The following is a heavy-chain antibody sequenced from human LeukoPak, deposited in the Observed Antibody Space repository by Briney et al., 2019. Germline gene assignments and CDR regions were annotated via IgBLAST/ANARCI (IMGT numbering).Heavy chain of an antibody. CDR3: AKGVGATYPYYFDY. J-gene: IGHJ4*02. D-gene: IGHD1-26*01. Sequence: GGSLRLSCAATGVKFDDYGMHWVRQAPGKGLERVSLISWDGDTTYYADSVKGRFTISRDNSKNSLDLQMNSLRAEDTALYYCAKGVGATYPYYFDYWGQGTLVTVSS. V-gene: IGHV3-43D*03. CDR1: GVKFDDYG. CDR2: ISWDGDTT.